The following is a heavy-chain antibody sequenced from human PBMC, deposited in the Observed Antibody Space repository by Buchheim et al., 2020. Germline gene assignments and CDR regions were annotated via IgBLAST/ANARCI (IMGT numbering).Heavy chain of an antibody. J-gene: IGHJ4*02. CDR1: GFSLSTYGMR. CDR3: ARTLYYDSSGYYYYFDY. D-gene: IGHD3-22*01. V-gene: IGHV2-70*04. Sequence: QVPLKESGPALVKPTQTLTLTCTFSGFSLSTYGMRVSWIRQPPGKALEWLARIDWDDDKFYSTSLKTRLTISKDTSKNQVVLTMTNMDPVDTATYYCARTLYYDSSGYYYYFDYWGQGTL. CDR2: IDWDDDK.